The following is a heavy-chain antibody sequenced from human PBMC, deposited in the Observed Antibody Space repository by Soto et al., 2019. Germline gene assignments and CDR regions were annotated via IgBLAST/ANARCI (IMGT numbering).Heavy chain of an antibody. D-gene: IGHD3-10*01. V-gene: IGHV3-7*04. Sequence: EVQLVESGGGLVQPGGSLRLSCAASGFTFSSYWMSWVRQAPGKGLEWVANIKEDGSERYYVDSVKGRFTISRDNAKNSLYMQMNRQRAEDTAVYYCARATGADKEDYWGQGTLVTVSS. CDR2: IKEDGSER. CDR1: GFTFSSYW. CDR3: ARATGADKEDY. J-gene: IGHJ4*02.